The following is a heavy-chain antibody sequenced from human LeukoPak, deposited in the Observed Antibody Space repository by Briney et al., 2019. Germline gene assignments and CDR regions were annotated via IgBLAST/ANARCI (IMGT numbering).Heavy chain of an antibody. CDR3: ARDGGTRLGFDP. J-gene: IGHJ5*02. D-gene: IGHD3-16*01. CDR1: SESSGGDD. Sequence: PSETLSLTCAMHSESSGGDDWTWIRQPPGKGLEWIGEVSPGGSTRYNPSLRSRVTISLDTSRSRFSLRLSSVTAADTGVYYCARDGGTRLGFDPWGQGTLVTVSS. V-gene: IGHV4-34*01. CDR2: VSPGGST.